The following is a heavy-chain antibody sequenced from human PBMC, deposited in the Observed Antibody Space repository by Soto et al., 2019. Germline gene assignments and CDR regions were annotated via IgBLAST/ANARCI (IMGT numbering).Heavy chain of an antibody. D-gene: IGHD2-15*01. CDR1: GFTFTTYA. J-gene: IGHJ4*02. CDR3: AKDLCSGGSCYSGYFDY. V-gene: IGHV3-23*01. CDR2: ISGSGGST. Sequence: EVQLSESGGGLAQSGGSLRLSCTASGFTFTTYAMTWVRQAPGKGLEWVSSISGSGGSTYYAESVKGRFSISRDNSKNTLYLQMNSLRADDTAVYFCAKDLCSGGSCYSGYFDYWGQGALVTVSS.